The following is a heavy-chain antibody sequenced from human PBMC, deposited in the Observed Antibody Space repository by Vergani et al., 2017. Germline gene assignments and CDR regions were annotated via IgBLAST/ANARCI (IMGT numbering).Heavy chain of an antibody. Sequence: QVQLQESGPGLVKPSETLSLTCTVSGSSISSYYWSWIRQPPGKGLEWIGYIYYSGSTNYNPSLKSRVTISVDTSKNQFSLKLSSVTAADTAVYYCARYLSGGDDAFDIWGQGTMVTVSS. V-gene: IGHV4-59*01. CDR2: IYYSGST. J-gene: IGHJ3*02. CDR1: GSSISSYY. CDR3: ARYLSGGDDAFDI. D-gene: IGHD3-16*01.